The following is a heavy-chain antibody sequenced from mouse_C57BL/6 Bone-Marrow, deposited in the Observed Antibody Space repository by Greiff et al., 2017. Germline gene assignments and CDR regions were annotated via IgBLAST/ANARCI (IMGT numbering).Heavy chain of an antibody. V-gene: IGHV1-64*01. Sequence: QVQLQQPGAELVKPGASVKLSCKASGYTFTSYWMNWVKQRPGQGLEWIGMIHPNSGSTNYNEKFKSKATLTVDKSSSTAYMQLSSLTSEDSAVYYCARSGGLSFAYWGQGTLVTVSA. D-gene: IGHD3-1*01. J-gene: IGHJ3*01. CDR1: GYTFTSYW. CDR2: IHPNSGST. CDR3: ARSGGLSFAY.